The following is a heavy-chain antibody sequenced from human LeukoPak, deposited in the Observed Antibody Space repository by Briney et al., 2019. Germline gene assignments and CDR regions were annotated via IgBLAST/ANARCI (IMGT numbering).Heavy chain of an antibody. CDR3: ARFSQYYDSPTHYLDY. J-gene: IGHJ4*02. CDR1: GGSISSGDYY. Sequence: PSETLSLTCTVSGGSISSGDYYWSWIRQPPGKGLEWIGYIYYSGSTYYNPSLKSRVTISVDTSKNQFSLRLNSVTAADTAVYYCARFSQYYDSPTHYLDYWGQGILVTVSS. CDR2: IYYSGST. D-gene: IGHD2/OR15-2a*01. V-gene: IGHV4-30-4*01.